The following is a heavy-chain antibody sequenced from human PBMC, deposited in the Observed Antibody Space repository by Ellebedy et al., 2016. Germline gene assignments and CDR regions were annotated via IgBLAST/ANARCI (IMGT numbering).Heavy chain of an antibody. CDR3: ASRMAGSTDI. CDR2: INPISGST. V-gene: IGHV1-46*01. Sequence: ASVKVSCKASGYTFTSYSMHWVRQAPGQGLEWMGMINPISGSTTYAQKFQVRVTMTRDTSTSTVYMDLSSLRSEDTAVYYCASRMAGSTDIWGQGTMVTVSS. D-gene: IGHD1-14*01. J-gene: IGHJ3*02. CDR1: GYTFTSYS.